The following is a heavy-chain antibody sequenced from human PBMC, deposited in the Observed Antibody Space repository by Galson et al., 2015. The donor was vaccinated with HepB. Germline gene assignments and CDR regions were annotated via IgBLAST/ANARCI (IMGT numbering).Heavy chain of an antibody. Sequence: SLRLSCAASGFTFSSYAMSWVRQAPGKGLEWVSTISGSGSNTYSADSVKGRFTISRDNSKNTLYLQMDSLRADDTAVYYCSKDPGGEIYFDYWGQGTLVTVSS. J-gene: IGHJ4*02. CDR1: GFTFSSYA. D-gene: IGHD3-16*01. V-gene: IGHV3-23*01. CDR2: ISGSGSNT. CDR3: SKDPGGEIYFDY.